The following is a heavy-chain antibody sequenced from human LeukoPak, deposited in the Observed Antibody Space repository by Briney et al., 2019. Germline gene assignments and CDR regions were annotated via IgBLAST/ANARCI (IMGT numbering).Heavy chain of an antibody. J-gene: IGHJ6*03. CDR2: ISSSGSTI. V-gene: IGHV3-48*04. Sequence: GGSLRLSCAASGFTFSSYAMHWVRQAPGKGLEWVSYISSSGSTIYYADSVKGRFTISRDNAKNSLYLQMNSLRAEDTAVYYCARDHGRSAWELEETRYYYYMDVWGKGTTVTISS. CDR1: GFTFSSYA. CDR3: ARDHGRSAWELEETRYYYYMDV. D-gene: IGHD1-26*01.